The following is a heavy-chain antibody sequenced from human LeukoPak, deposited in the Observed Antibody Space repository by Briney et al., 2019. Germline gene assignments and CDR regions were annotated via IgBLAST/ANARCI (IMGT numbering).Heavy chain of an antibody. CDR3: ARVHPGIAVAGSGFDY. J-gene: IGHJ4*02. V-gene: IGHV3-21*01. CDR1: GFTFSSYS. CDR2: ISSSSSYI. D-gene: IGHD6-19*01. Sequence: GGSLRLSCAASGFTFSSYSMNWVRQAPGKGLEWVSSISSSSSYIYYADSVKGRFTISRDNAKNSLYLQMNSLRAEDTAVYYCARVHPGIAVAGSGFDYWGQGTLVTVSS.